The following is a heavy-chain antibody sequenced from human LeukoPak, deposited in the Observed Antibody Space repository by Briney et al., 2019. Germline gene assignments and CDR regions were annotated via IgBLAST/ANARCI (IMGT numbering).Heavy chain of an antibody. J-gene: IGHJ4*02. CDR1: GFTFSSYG. Sequence: GGSLRLSCAAPGFTFSSYGMHWVRQAPGKGLEWVAFIRYDGRNKYYTDSVKGRFTISRDNSKNTLFLQMNSLRAEDTAVYYCAKDRGAYYDSSGYIDYWGQGTLVTVSS. CDR3: AKDRGAYYDSSGYIDY. CDR2: IRYDGRNK. D-gene: IGHD3-22*01. V-gene: IGHV3-30*02.